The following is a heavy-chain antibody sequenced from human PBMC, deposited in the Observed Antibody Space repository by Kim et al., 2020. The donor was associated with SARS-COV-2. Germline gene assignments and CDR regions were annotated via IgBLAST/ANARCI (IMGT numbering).Heavy chain of an antibody. CDR2: INHSGST. J-gene: IGHJ5*02. Sequence: SETLSLTCAVYGGSFSGYYWSWIRQPPGKGLEWIGEINHSGSTNYNPSLKSRVTISVDTSKNQFSLKLSSVTAADTAVYYCARAGGLYYYGSGSYYNCRSCWFDPWGQGTLVTVSS. CDR3: ARAGGLYYYGSGSYYNCRSCWFDP. V-gene: IGHV4-34*01. D-gene: IGHD3-10*01. CDR1: GGSFSGYY.